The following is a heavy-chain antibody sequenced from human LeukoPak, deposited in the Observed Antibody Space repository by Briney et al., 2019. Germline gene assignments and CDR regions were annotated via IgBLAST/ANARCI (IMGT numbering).Heavy chain of an antibody. D-gene: IGHD6-6*01. Sequence: GGSLRLSCAASGFTFINYWMSWVRQAPGKGLEWVANMKQDGSVKYYVDSMKGRFTISRDNAKNSLYLQMSGLRAEDTAVYFGGRIVYSSSSFDYGGQGVLVTFYS. V-gene: IGHV3-7*03. CDR3: GRIVYSSSSFDY. CDR1: GFTFINYW. CDR2: MKQDGSVK. J-gene: IGHJ4*02.